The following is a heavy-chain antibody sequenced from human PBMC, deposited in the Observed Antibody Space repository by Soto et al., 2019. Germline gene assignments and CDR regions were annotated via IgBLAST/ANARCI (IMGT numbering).Heavy chain of an antibody. Sequence: LRLSCAASGFTFSSYWMSWVRQAPGKGLEWVANIKQDGSEKYYVDSVKGRFTISRDNAKNSLYLQMNSLRAEDTAVYYCARESHYYGSGSYEYYYGMDVWGQGTTVTVSS. CDR2: IKQDGSEK. J-gene: IGHJ6*02. CDR1: GFTFSSYW. CDR3: ARESHYYGSGSYEYYYGMDV. D-gene: IGHD3-10*01. V-gene: IGHV3-7*01.